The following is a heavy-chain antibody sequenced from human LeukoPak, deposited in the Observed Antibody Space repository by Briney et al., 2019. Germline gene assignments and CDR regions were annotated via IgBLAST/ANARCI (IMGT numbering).Heavy chain of an antibody. D-gene: IGHD5-24*01. CDR2: IYPGDSDT. CDR1: GYSFSSYW. J-gene: IGHJ4*02. Sequence: GESLKISCKGSGYSFSSYWIGWVRQMPGKGVEWMGIIYPGDSDTRYSPSFQGQVTISADKSISTAYLQWGSLTASDTAMYYCARPPGRDGYNRYDYWGQGTLVTVSS. CDR3: ARPPGRDGYNRYDY. V-gene: IGHV5-51*01.